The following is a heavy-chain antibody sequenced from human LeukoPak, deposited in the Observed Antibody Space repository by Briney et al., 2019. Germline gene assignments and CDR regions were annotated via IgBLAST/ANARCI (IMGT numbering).Heavy chain of an antibody. CDR2: IFTTSSSI. CDR1: GFTFSNYN. CDR3: ARDTVTTFRFRDYYYYGMDV. J-gene: IGHJ6*02. V-gene: IGHV3-48*01. Sequence: PGGSLRLSCAASGFTFSNYNMNWVRQAPGKGLEWVSFIFTTSSSIYYTDSVKGRFTISRDNSKNTLYLQMNSLRAEDTAVYYCARDTVTTFRFRDYYYYGMDVWGQGTTVTVSS. D-gene: IGHD4-17*01.